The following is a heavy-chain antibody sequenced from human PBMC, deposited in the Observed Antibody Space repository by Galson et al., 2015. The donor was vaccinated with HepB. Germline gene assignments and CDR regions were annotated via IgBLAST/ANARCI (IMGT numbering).Heavy chain of an antibody. Sequence: QSGAEVKKPGESLKISCKGSGYSFSKYWIAWVRQMPGKGLEWMGTIYPYDSDIIYSPSFQGQVTMSADRSTSTAYLQWSSLKASDTGMYFCARRNSIWSTLDYWGQGSLVAVSS. CDR1: GYSFSKYW. CDR3: ARRNSIWSTLDY. V-gene: IGHV5-51*01. D-gene: IGHD4-23*01. J-gene: IGHJ4*02. CDR2: IYPYDSDI.